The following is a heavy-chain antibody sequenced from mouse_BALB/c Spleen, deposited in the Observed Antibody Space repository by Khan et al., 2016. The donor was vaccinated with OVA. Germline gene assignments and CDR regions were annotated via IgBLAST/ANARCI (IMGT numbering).Heavy chain of an antibody. CDR2: IYPGSVNT. Sequence: QVQLKQSGADLARPGASVNLSCKASGYSFTDHYITWVKQKTGQGLEWIGEIYPGSVNTYYNANFKGKASLTADKSSNTAYMQLISLTSEDSAVYFCARMDTTSFDFWGQGTTLTVSS. CDR1: GYSFTDHY. CDR3: ARMDTTSFDF. J-gene: IGHJ2*01. V-gene: IGHV1-77*01. D-gene: IGHD2-3*01.